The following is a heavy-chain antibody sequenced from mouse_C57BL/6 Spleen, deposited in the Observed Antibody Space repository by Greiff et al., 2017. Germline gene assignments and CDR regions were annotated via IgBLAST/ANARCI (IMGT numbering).Heavy chain of an antibody. J-gene: IGHJ2*01. V-gene: IGHV3-6*01. Sequence: VQLKESGPGLVKPSQSLSLTCSVTGYSITSGYYWNWIRQFPGNKLEWMGYISYDGSNNYNPSLKNRISITRDTSKNQFFLKLNSVTTEDTATYYCARDLLYYFDYWGQGTTLTVSS. D-gene: IGHD2-1*01. CDR2: ISYDGSN. CDR1: GYSITSGYY. CDR3: ARDLLYYFDY.